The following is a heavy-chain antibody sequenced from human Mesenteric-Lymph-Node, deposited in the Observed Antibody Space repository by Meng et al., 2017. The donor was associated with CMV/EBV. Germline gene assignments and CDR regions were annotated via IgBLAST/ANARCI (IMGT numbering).Heavy chain of an antibody. Sequence: ASVKVSCKASGYTFTSYGISWVRQAPGQGLEWMGWISAYNGNTNYAEKFQGRVSMTTDTSTSTVYMELRRLRSDDTAVYYCARYYDSSGFHYEDFDYWGQGTLVTVSS. J-gene: IGHJ4*02. CDR1: GYTFTSYG. CDR3: ARYYDSSGFHYEDFDY. V-gene: IGHV1-18*01. D-gene: IGHD3-22*01. CDR2: ISAYNGNT.